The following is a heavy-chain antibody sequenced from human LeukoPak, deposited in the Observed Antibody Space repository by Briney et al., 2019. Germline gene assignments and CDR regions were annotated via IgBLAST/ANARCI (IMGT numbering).Heavy chain of an antibody. CDR2: IYYSGST. Sequence: SETLSLTCTVSGGSISSSSYYWGWIRQPPGKGLEWIGNIYYSGSTYYNPSLKSRVTISVDTSKNQFSLKLSSVTAADTAVYYCARNYYYDSSGPGDAFDIWGQGTMVTVSS. J-gene: IGHJ3*02. V-gene: IGHV4-39*01. CDR3: ARNYYYDSSGPGDAFDI. D-gene: IGHD3-22*01. CDR1: GGSISSSSYY.